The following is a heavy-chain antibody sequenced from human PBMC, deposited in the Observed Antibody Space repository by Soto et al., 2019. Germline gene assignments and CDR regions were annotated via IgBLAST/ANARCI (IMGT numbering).Heavy chain of an antibody. CDR3: ARDPLYSSGFDY. CDR1: GFTFSSYG. V-gene: IGHV3-33*01. D-gene: IGHD6-19*01. J-gene: IGHJ4*02. CDR2: IWYDGSNK. Sequence: GGSLRLSCAASGFTFSSYGMHWVRQAPGKGLEWVAVIWYDGSNKYYADSVKGRFTISRDNSKNTLYLQMNSLRAEDTAVYYCARDPLYSSGFDYWGQGTLVTVSS.